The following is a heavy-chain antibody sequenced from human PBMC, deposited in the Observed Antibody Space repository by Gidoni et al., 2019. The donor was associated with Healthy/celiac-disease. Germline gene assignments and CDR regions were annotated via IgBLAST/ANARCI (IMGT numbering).Heavy chain of an antibody. D-gene: IGHD6-6*01. CDR1: GFTFSSYG. V-gene: IGHV3-33*01. CDR2: IWYDGSNK. Sequence: QVQLVESGGGVVQPGRSLRLSCAASGFTFSSYGMHWVRQAPGKGLEWVAVIWYDGSNKYYADSVKGRFTISRDNSKNTLYLQMNSLRAEDTAVYYCARDLMLAARPFDYWGQGTLVTVSS. CDR3: ARDLMLAARPFDY. J-gene: IGHJ4*02.